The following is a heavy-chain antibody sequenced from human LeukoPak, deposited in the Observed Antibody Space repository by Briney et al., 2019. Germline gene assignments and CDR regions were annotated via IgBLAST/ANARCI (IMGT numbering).Heavy chain of an antibody. V-gene: IGHV3-15*01. D-gene: IGHD2-15*01. Sequence: GGSLRLSCAASTFTFASYAVSRVRQAPGKGLEWVGRIKSKTDGGTTDYAAPVKGRFTISRDDSKNTLYLQMNSLKTEDTAVYYCTTDLYCSGGSCYRLNYWGQGTLVTVSS. CDR2: IKSKTDGGTT. CDR3: TTDLYCSGGSCYRLNY. CDR1: TFTFASYA. J-gene: IGHJ4*02.